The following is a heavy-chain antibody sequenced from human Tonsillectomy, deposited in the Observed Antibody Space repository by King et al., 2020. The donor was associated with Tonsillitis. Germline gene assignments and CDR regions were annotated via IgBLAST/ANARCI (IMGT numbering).Heavy chain of an antibody. Sequence: QLQESGPGLVKPAETLSLTCTVSGGSISSSSYYWGWIRQPPGKGLEWIGNIYYTGSTYYNPYLKSRVTISVDTSKNQFSLKLSSVTAADTAVYYCARSYSSSWYHTFDYWGQGTLVTVSS. CDR2: IYYTGST. CDR3: ARSYSSSWYHTFDY. D-gene: IGHD6-13*01. CDR1: GGSISSSSYY. V-gene: IGHV4-39*07. J-gene: IGHJ4*02.